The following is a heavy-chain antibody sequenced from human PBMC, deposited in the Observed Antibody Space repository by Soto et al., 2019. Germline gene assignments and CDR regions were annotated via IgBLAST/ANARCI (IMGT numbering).Heavy chain of an antibody. CDR1: GYTLTSYG. J-gene: IGHJ6*02. CDR2: ISAYNGNT. CDR3: ARVTVDHPYYYYGMDV. Sequence: QVQLVQSGAEVKKPGASVKVSCKASGYTLTSYGISWVRQPPGQGLEWMGWISAYNGNTNYAQKLQGRVTMTTGTTTRTVYMELRSLRSDDTGVYYCARVTVDHPYYYYGMDVWGQGTTGTVSS. D-gene: IGHD7-27*01. V-gene: IGHV1-18*01.